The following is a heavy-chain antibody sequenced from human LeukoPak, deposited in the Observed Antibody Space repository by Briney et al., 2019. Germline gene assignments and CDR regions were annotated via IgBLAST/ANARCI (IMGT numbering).Heavy chain of an antibody. V-gene: IGHV3-74*01. CDR3: ARDDSFDP. CDR2: INSDGTST. CDR1: GFTFSSYG. Sequence: ASLRPSCAASGFTFSSYGMHWVRQAPGKGLGWVSRINSDGTSTSYADSVKGRFTISRDNAKNKLYLQMNSLRAEDTAVYYCARDDSFDPWGQGTLVTVSS. D-gene: IGHD2-15*01. J-gene: IGHJ5*02.